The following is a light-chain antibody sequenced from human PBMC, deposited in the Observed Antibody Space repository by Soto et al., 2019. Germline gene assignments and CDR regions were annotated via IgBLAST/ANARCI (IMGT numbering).Light chain of an antibody. CDR2: DTS. CDR1: TGDVTSGHY. CDR3: LLAYSSSRPV. V-gene: IGLV7-46*01. Sequence: QAVVTQEPSLTVSPGGTVTLTCSSSTGDVTSGHYPYWFQQKPGQAPRTLIYDTSNKHSWTPARFSGSLLGGKAALTLSGAQPEDEAIYYCLLAYSSSRPVFGGGTKLTVL. J-gene: IGLJ3*02.